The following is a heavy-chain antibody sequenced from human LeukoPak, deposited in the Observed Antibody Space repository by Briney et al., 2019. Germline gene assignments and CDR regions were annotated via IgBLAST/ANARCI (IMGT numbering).Heavy chain of an antibody. CDR1: GFTFSSYS. J-gene: IGHJ4*02. CDR3: ARIVAAGTGPGDY. CDR2: ISSSSSTI. Sequence: PGGSLRLSCAASGFTFSSYSMNWVRQAPGKGLEWASYISSSSSTIYYADSVKGRFTISRDNAKNSLYLQMNSLRDEDTAVYYCARIVAAGTGPGDYWGQGTLVTVSS. D-gene: IGHD6-13*01. V-gene: IGHV3-48*02.